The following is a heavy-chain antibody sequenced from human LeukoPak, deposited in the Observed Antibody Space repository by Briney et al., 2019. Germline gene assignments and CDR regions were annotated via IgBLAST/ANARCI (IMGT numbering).Heavy chain of an antibody. CDR2: IYYSGST. V-gene: IGHV4-31*03. J-gene: IGHJ5*02. D-gene: IGHD1-26*01. CDR3: ARDPYGGGASWFDP. Sequence: PSKTLSLTCTVSGGSISSGGYYWSWIRQHPGKDLEWIGYIYYSGSTYYNPSLKSRVTISVDTSKNQFSLKLSSVTAADTAVYYCARDPYGGGASWFDPWGQGTLVTVSS. CDR1: GGSISSGGYY.